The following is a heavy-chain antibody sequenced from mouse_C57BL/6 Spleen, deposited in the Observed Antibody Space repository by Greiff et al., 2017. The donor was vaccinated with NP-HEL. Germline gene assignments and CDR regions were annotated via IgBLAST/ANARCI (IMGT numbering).Heavy chain of an antibody. CDR2: ISPGDGDT. J-gene: IGHJ4*01. V-gene: IGHV1-82*01. Sequence: QVQLKQSGPDLVKPGESGKIDCKVFGCAVSSSWSNWVKQRPGKGLEWIGRISPGDGDTNYNGKFKGKATLTADKSSSTAYMQLSSLTSEDSAVYFCARPIYYGKGAMDYWGQGTSVTVSS. D-gene: IGHD2-1*01. CDR1: GCAVSSSW. CDR3: ARPIYYGKGAMDY.